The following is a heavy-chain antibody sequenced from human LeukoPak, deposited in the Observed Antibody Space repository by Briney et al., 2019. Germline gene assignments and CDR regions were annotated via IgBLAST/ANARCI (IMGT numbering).Heavy chain of an antibody. J-gene: IGHJ4*02. CDR3: ARDQQVGGNYYYLDY. V-gene: IGHV3-30*04. CDR1: GFSFSDYS. D-gene: IGHD3-10*01. CDR2: ISYDGHYK. Sequence: GRSLRLSCAASGFSFSDYSMHWVRQAPGKGLEWVAFISYDGHYKYYADSVNGRFTISRDNSKNTLYLQMNSLRPEDTAVYFCARDQQVGGNYYYLDYWGQGTLVTASS.